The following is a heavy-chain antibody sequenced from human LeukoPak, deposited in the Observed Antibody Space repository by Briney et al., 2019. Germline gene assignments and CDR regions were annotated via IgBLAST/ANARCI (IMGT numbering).Heavy chain of an antibody. CDR3: AREEARSIAAAGTTYAFDI. CDR1: GFIFRIYG. D-gene: IGHD6-13*01. CDR2: ISYDGSNK. Sequence: GGSLRLSCAASGFIFRIYGMHWVRQAPGKGLEWVAVISYDGSNKYYADSVKGRFTISRDNSKNTLYLQMNSLRAEDTAVYYCAREEARSIAAAGTTYAFDIWGQGTMVTVSS. V-gene: IGHV3-30*03. J-gene: IGHJ3*02.